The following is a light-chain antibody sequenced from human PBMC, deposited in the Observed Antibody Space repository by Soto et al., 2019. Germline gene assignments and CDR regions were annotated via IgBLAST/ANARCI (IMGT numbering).Light chain of an antibody. CDR2: LSF. J-gene: IGKJ1*01. CDR3: MQGLHGPWT. Sequence: DVVMTQSPLSLPVTPGEPASISCRSSQSLLHSNGNTYLDWYLQKPGQSPQLLIYLSFNRASGVPDRFSGSGTGRDFTLKISRAEAEDVGVYYCMQGLHGPWTFGQGTKVEIK. V-gene: IGKV2-28*01. CDR1: QSLLHSNGNTY.